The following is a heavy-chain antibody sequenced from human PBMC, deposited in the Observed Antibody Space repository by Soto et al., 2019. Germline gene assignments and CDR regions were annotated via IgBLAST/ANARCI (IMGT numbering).Heavy chain of an antibody. CDR3: AKRSADHYFDN. J-gene: IGHJ4*02. V-gene: IGHV3-23*01. CDR1: GFTFSTYA. CDR2: ITAYGDTT. Sequence: EVQLLESGGGLVQPGWSLRLSCAASGFTFSTYAMTWVRQAPGKGLEWVSAITAYGDTTYYADSVKGRFTISRDNSKNTVYLQLNSLRAEDTAVYYCAKRSADHYFDNWGQGTLVTVSS.